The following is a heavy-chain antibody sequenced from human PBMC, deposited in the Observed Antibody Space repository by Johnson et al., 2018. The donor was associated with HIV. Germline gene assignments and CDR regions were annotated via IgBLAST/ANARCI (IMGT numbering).Heavy chain of an antibody. J-gene: IGHJ3*02. Sequence: VQLVESGGGLVQPGGSLRLSCVASGFTFSSSWMNWVRQAPGKGLEWVANIKQDGSEMYYVDSVKGRFTISRDNAKNSLFLQMNSLRAEDTAVYYCAKGYYYDSKDAFNIWGQGTMVTVSS. V-gene: IGHV3-7*01. CDR3: AKGYYYDSKDAFNI. D-gene: IGHD3-22*01. CDR1: GFTFSSSW. CDR2: IKQDGSEM.